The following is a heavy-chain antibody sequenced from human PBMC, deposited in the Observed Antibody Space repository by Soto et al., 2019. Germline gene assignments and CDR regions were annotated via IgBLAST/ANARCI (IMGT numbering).Heavy chain of an antibody. CDR3: ARMGLHLGELSRNWFDP. Sequence: QVQLQESGPGLVKPSQTLSHTCSLSGGSINSDEFYWTWIRQSPGKGLEWIGYIYSSGRTHYNPSLKSRINISLDTSNNLLSLRLSSVTAADTAVYYCARMGLHLGELSRNWFDPWGRGTLVTVSS. CDR2: IYSSGRT. CDR1: GGSINSDEFY. D-gene: IGHD3-16*02. J-gene: IGHJ5*02. V-gene: IGHV4-31*03.